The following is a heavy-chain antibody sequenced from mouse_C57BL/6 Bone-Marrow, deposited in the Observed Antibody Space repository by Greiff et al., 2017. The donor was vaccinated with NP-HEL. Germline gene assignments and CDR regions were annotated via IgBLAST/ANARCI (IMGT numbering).Heavy chain of an antibody. CDR1: GYSFTGYY. V-gene: IGHV1-42*01. J-gene: IGHJ1*03. D-gene: IGHD2-13*01. CDR2: INPSTGGT. CDR3: ARSHCFFYWYFDV. Sequence: EVQWVESGPELVKPGASVKISCKASGYSFTGYYMNWVKQSPEKSLEWIGEINPSTGGTTYNQKFKAKATLTVDKSSSTAYMQLKSLTSEDSAVYYCARSHCFFYWYFDVWGTGTTVTVSS.